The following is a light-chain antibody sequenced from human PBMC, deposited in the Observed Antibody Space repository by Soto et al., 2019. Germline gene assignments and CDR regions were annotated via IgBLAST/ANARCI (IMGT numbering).Light chain of an antibody. V-gene: IGKV3-20*01. CDR3: QHYSSSPPTLT. J-gene: IGKJ4*01. CDR2: GAS. Sequence: EIVLTQSPCTLSLSPGERATIACRASQSVSSTYLAWYQPKPGQAPRLLIYGASSSATDIPDRFSGSGSGTDFTLTIARRDPEDFAVYYCQHYSSSPPTLTFDGGTKVDIK. CDR1: QSVSSTY.